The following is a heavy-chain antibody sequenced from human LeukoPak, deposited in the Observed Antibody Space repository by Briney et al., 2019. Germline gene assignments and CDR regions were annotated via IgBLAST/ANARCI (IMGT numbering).Heavy chain of an antibody. CDR2: INSDGSST. CDR1: GFTFSSYW. J-gene: IGHJ6*02. V-gene: IGHV3-74*01. CDR3: ARDRREYQLLFDYYYGMDV. D-gene: IGHD2-2*01. Sequence: PGGSLRLSCAASGFTFSSYWMHWARQAPGKGLVWVSRINSDGSSTSYADSVKGRFTISRDNAKNTLYLQMNSLRAEDTAVYYCARDRREYQLLFDYYYGMDVWGQGTTVTVSS.